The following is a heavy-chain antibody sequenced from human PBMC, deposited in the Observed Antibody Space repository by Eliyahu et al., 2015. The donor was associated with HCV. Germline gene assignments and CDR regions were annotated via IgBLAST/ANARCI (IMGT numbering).Heavy chain of an antibody. J-gene: IGHJ6*02. CDR3: AKVITMQEYYWYGVHV. CDR2: ISGSGGSP. V-gene: IGHV3-23*01. CDR1: GFTFSMYP. Sequence: EVQLLESGGGLVQPGGSLRLACAASGFTFSMYPMTWFRQAPGRGLXWVSGISGSGGSPYYADSVKGRFTVSRDNSKNTMFLQMNSLRAEDTAVYYCAKVITMQEYYWYGVHVWGQGTTVTVSS. D-gene: IGHD3-3*01.